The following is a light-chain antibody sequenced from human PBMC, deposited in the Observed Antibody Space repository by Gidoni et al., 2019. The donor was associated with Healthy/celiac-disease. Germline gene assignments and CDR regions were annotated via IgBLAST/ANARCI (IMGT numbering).Light chain of an antibody. CDR2: AAS. V-gene: IGKV1-9*01. Sequence: IQLTQSPSSLSASVGDRVTITCRASQGISSYLAWYQQKPGIAPELLIYAASTLQSGVPSRFSGSGSGTDFTLTISSLQPEDFATYYCQQLNSYPVTFAQGTKLEIK. CDR3: QQLNSYPVT. J-gene: IGKJ2*01. CDR1: QGISSY.